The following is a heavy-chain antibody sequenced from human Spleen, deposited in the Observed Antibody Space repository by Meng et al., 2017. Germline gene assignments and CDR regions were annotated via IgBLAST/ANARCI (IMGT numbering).Heavy chain of an antibody. V-gene: IGHV3-7*01. J-gene: IGHJ4*02. CDR2: IKQDGSEK. D-gene: IGHD1-26*01. CDR1: GFTFSSYW. CDR3: ARDEVVGATFLPHYFDY. Sequence: GESLKISCAASGFTFSSYWMSWVRQAPGKGLEWVANIKQDGSEKYYVDSVKGRFTISRDNAKNSLYLQMNSLRAEDTAVYYCARDEVVGATFLPHYFDYCGQ.